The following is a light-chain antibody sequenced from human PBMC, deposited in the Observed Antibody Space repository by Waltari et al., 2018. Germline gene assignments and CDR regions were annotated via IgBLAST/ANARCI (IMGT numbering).Light chain of an antibody. CDR2: EVS. Sequence: QSALPQPASVSGSPGPSITLSCTGTSSDVGGYKHASWYQQYPGKAPKLLIYEVSNRPSGVSNRFSGSKSGNTASLTISGLQAEDEADYYCSSYTSSSTLVFGTGTKVTVL. J-gene: IGLJ1*01. CDR3: SSYTSSSTLV. CDR1: SSDVGGYKH. V-gene: IGLV2-14*01.